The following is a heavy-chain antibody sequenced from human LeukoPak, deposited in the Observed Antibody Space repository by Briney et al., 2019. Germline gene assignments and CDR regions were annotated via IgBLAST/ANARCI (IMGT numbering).Heavy chain of an antibody. J-gene: IGHJ5*02. Sequence: SETLSLTCTVSGGSISSGDYYWSWIRQPPGKGLEWIGYNYYSGSTYYNPSLKSRVTISVDTSKNQFSLKLSSVTAADTAVYYCARGPFYGSGSYGWFDPWGQGTLVTVSS. CDR3: ARGPFYGSGSYGWFDP. V-gene: IGHV4-30-4*01. D-gene: IGHD3-10*01. CDR1: GGSISSGDYY. CDR2: NYYSGST.